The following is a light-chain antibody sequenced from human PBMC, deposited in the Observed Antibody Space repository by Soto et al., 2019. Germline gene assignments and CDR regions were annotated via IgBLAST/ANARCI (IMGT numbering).Light chain of an antibody. J-gene: IGKJ2*01. V-gene: IGKV3-15*01. CDR3: QQYNKWPPQYT. CDR2: GAS. Sequence: EIVMTQSPATLSVSPGERATLSCRASQSISSDLAWYQQKPGQAPRLLIYGASTRATDIPARISGSGSGTDFPLTISSLQSEDFAVSYCQQYNKWPPQYTFGQGTKLEIK. CDR1: QSISSD.